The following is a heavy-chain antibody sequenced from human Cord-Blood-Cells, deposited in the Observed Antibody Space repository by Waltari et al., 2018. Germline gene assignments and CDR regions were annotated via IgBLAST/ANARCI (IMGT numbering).Heavy chain of an antibody. CDR2: IKSKTDGGTT. V-gene: IGHV3-15*01. CDR3: TTQNYDILTGYYDY. D-gene: IGHD3-9*01. J-gene: IGHJ4*02. Sequence: PGKGLEWVGRIKSKTDGGTTDYAAPVKGRFTISRDDSKNTLYLQMNSLKTEDTAVYYCTTQNYDILTGYYDYWGQGTLVTVSS.